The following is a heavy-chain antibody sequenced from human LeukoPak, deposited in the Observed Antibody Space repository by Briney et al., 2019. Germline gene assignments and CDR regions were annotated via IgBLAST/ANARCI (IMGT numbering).Heavy chain of an antibody. J-gene: IGHJ4*02. CDR2: INSDRYSF. CDR1: GFTFSSYW. D-gene: IGHD3-3*01. CDR3: AKDEANYDFWSGLFDY. Sequence: GGSLRLSCAASGFTFSSYWMHWVRQAPGKGLEWLARINSDRYSFSYADSVKGRFTISRDNAKNTLYLQMNSLRAEDTAVYYCAKDEANYDFWSGLFDYWGQGTLVTVSS. V-gene: IGHV3-74*01.